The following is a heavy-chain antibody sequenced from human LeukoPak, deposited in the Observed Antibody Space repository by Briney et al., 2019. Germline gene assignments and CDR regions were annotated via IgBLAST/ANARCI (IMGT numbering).Heavy chain of an antibody. Sequence: ASVKVSCKASGGTFSSYAISWVRQAPGQGLEWMGRIIPILGIANYAQKFQGRVTITADKSTSTAYMKLSSLRSEDTAVYYCARGLSIAARHSDYWGQGTLVTVSS. CDR2: IIPILGIA. V-gene: IGHV1-69*04. CDR3: ARGLSIAARHSDY. CDR1: GGTFSSYA. J-gene: IGHJ4*02. D-gene: IGHD6-6*01.